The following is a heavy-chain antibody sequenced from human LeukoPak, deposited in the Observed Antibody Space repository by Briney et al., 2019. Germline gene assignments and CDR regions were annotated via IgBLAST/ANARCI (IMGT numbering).Heavy chain of an antibody. CDR3: ARVGYSRAD. CDR2: INTDGSST. Sequence: GGSLRLSCAASGFPFSSHWLGWFRQSPGKGLVWVSRINTDGSSTSYADSVKGRFTISRDNAKNTLYLQMNSLRAEDTAVYYCARVGYSRADWGQGTLVTVSS. D-gene: IGHD5-18*01. CDR1: GFPFSSHW. V-gene: IGHV3-74*01. J-gene: IGHJ4*02.